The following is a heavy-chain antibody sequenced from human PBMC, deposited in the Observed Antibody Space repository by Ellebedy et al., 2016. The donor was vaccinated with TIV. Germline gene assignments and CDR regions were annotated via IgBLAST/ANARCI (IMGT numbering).Heavy chain of an antibody. Sequence: SQTLSLTCAISVDSVSGNSAAWNWIRQSPSRGLEWLGRTYYRSKWYYEYAVSVKSRITISPDTTKNQFSLKLNSVTPEDTAVYYCARDYYDSSGYSYQYWGQGTLVTVSS. D-gene: IGHD3-22*01. CDR1: VDSVSGNSAA. V-gene: IGHV6-1*01. CDR2: TYYRSKWYY. J-gene: IGHJ1*01. CDR3: ARDYYDSSGYSYQY.